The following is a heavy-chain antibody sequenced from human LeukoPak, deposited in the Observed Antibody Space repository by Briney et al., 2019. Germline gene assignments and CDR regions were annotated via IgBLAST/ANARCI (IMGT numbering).Heavy chain of an antibody. J-gene: IGHJ5*02. D-gene: IGHD3-10*01. CDR2: ISQTGTTI. V-gene: IGHV3-11*04. CDR3: VRAHHPGGWFDP. Sequence: GGSLRLSCAASGFTFSDHYMSWIRQAPGKGLEWVSYISQTGTTIDYADSVKGRFTISRDNAKNSLYLQMNSLTAEDTAVHYCVRAHHPGGWFDPWGQGTLVTVSS. CDR1: GFTFSDHY.